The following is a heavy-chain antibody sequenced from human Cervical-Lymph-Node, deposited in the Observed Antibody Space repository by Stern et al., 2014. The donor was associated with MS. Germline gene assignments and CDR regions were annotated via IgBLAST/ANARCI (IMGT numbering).Heavy chain of an antibody. CDR1: GYSFTIYY. CDR3: ARHVQGFDY. V-gene: IGHV5-51*01. J-gene: IGHJ4*02. CDR2: IYPYDSDT. Sequence: EVQLVESGAEVKKPGESLKISCKVSGYSFTIYYIAWVRQMPGKGLERMGVIYPYDSDTTYSPSFQGQVPISADKSITTAYLQWSSLRASDTAMYYCARHVQGFDYWGQGTLVTVSS.